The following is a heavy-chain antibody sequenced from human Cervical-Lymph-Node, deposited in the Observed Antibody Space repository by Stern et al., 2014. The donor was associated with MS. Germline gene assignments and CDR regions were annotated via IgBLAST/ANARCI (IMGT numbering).Heavy chain of an antibody. CDR3: ARDPLTAMGYYYFDY. J-gene: IGHJ4*02. CDR1: GYTFTSYG. CDR2: ISAYNGNT. D-gene: IGHD5-18*01. Sequence: QVQLVQSGAEVKKPGASVKVSCKASGYTFTSYGISWVRQAPGQGLAWMGWISAYNGNTDYVQKLQGRVPRTTVTSTRTAYMELRSLRSDDTAVYYCARDPLTAMGYYYFDYWGQGTLVTVSS. V-gene: IGHV1-18*01.